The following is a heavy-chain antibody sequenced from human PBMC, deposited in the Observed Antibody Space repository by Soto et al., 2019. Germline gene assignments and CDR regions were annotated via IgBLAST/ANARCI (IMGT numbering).Heavy chain of an antibody. Sequence: EVQLVESGGGLVQPGESLILSCAGSGFTFSNHWIHWVRQAPGQGLVWVSRTKTDGSTSYTDSVEGRFSISRDNAKNTLYLQMNSLRAEDTAVYYCARDMRAVPWYGGVSSAFDMWGQGTMVTVSS. D-gene: IGHD3-10*01. CDR2: TKTDGST. CDR1: GFTFSNHW. CDR3: ARDMRAVPWYGGVSSAFDM. V-gene: IGHV3-74*01. J-gene: IGHJ3*02.